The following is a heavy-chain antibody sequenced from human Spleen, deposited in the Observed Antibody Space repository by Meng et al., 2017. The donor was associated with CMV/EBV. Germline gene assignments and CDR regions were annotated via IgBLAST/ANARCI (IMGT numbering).Heavy chain of an antibody. Sequence: ASVKVSCKASGYTFTGYYMHWVRQAPGQGLEWMGWISAYNGNTNYEQKLQGRVTMTTDTSTSTAYMELRSLRSDDTAVYYCVRVGNWNYGVNYFDYWGQGTLVTVSS. CDR3: VRVGNWNYGVNYFDY. CDR2: ISAYNGNT. D-gene: IGHD1-7*01. CDR1: GYTFTGYY. J-gene: IGHJ4*02. V-gene: IGHV1-18*04.